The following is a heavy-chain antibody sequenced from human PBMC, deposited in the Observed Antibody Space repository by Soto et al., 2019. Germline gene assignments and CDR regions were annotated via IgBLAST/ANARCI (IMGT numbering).Heavy chain of an antibody. CDR2: IHYSGTA. J-gene: IGHJ5*01. CDR1: GGSITSRDYY. D-gene: IGHD1-20*01. CDR3: ARDIGGNNWNPNWFDS. Sequence: SETLSLTCTASGGSITSRDYYWSWIRQHPGKGLEWIGYIHYSGTAHYNPSLKSRVTISVDTSRNQFSLKLTSVTAADTAVYYCARDIGGNNWNPNWFDSWGQGTQVTVS. V-gene: IGHV4-31*03.